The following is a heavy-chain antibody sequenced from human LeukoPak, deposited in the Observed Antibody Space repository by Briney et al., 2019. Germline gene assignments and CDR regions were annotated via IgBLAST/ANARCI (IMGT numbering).Heavy chain of an antibody. J-gene: IGHJ6*02. CDR2: ISYDGSNK. V-gene: IGHV3-30-3*01. D-gene: IGHD3-10*01. CDR1: GFTFSSYA. Sequence: GGSLRLSCAASGFTFSSYAMHWVRQAPGKGLEWVAVISYDGSNKYYADSVKGRFTISRDNSKNTLYLQMNSLRAEDTAVYYCARDKTMVRGAESGMDVWGQGTTVTVSS. CDR3: ARDKTMVRGAESGMDV.